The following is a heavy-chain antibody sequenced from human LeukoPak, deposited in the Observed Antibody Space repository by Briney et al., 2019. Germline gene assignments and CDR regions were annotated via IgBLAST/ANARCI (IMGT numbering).Heavy chain of an antibody. J-gene: IGHJ4*02. Sequence: GGSLRLSCAASGFTFSTYSMNWVRQAPGKGLEWVSYISSRSSSMSYSFSVKGRFIISRDNAKNSLYLQMNRLRDEDAAVYFCARGATVTGPLDYWGQGTLVTVSS. CDR3: ARGATVTGPLDY. CDR2: ISSRSSSM. V-gene: IGHV3-48*02. CDR1: GFTFSTYS. D-gene: IGHD4-17*01.